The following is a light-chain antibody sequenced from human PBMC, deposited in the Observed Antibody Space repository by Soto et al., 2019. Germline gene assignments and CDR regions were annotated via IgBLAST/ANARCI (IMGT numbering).Light chain of an antibody. V-gene: IGLV4-60*02. Sequence: QLVLTQPSSASASLGSSVTLTCTLSSGHSSYIIAWHQQQPGKAPRYLMTLDGSGSYNKGSGPPDRFAGSSSGADRYRTTSNLQFEDEDDYYCETWGSNTHVVFGGGTQLTVL. J-gene: IGLJ2*01. CDR2: LDGSGSY. CDR1: SGHSSYI. CDR3: ETWGSNTHVV.